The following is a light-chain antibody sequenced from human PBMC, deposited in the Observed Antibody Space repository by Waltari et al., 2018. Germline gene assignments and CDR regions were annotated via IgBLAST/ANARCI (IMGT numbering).Light chain of an antibody. CDR3: SSYAGSNNFL. CDR1: SSDVRGYNS. J-gene: IGLJ2*01. V-gene: IGLV2-8*01. Sequence: QSALTQPPSASGSPGQSVTVSCAGNSSDVRGYNSVSGYQQKPGEAPRLLIYEVNKRPSGVPDRFSGSKSGNTASLTVSGLQAEDEADYYCSSYAGSNNFLFGGGTRLTVL. CDR2: EVN.